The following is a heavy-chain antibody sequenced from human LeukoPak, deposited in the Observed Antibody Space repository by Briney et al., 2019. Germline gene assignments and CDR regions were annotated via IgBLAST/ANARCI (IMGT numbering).Heavy chain of an antibody. V-gene: IGHV3-7*01. Sequence: GGSLRLSCVGSGFSFRSHWVNWVRQSPGKGLEWVANIKPDGSDKYYADSVKGRFTISRDNSKNTLYLQMNSLRAEDTAVYYCAKDPEVSNFDYWGQGTLVTVSS. J-gene: IGHJ4*02. CDR3: AKDPEVSNFDY. CDR2: IKPDGSDK. D-gene: IGHD6-6*01. CDR1: GFSFRSHW.